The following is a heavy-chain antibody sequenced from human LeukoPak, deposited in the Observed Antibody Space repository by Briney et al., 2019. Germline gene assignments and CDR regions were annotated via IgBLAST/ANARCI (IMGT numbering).Heavy chain of an antibody. J-gene: IGHJ6*02. V-gene: IGHV3-48*03. CDR3: ASRENSGSYFFYYYYGMDV. CDR2: ISSSGSTI. Sequence: PGGSLRLSCAASGFTFSSYEMNWVRQAPGKGLEWVSYISSSGSTIYYAGSVKGRFTISRDNAKNSLYLQMNSLRAEDTAVYYCASRENSGSYFFYYYYGMDVWGQGTTVTVSS. CDR1: GFTFSSYE. D-gene: IGHD3-10*01.